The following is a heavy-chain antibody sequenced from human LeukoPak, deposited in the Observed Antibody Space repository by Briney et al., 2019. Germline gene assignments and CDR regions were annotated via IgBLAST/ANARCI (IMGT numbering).Heavy chain of an antibody. Sequence: PGGSLRLSCAASGFTFSTYAMTWVGQAPGKGLEWVSGINSNGDEIYYADSVKGRFTISRDNAKNSLYLQMNSLRAEDTAVYYCARDQGYSSGGVYDAFDIWGQGTMVTVSS. J-gene: IGHJ3*02. CDR2: INSNGDEI. CDR3: ARDQGYSSGGVYDAFDI. D-gene: IGHD6-19*01. V-gene: IGHV3-21*01. CDR1: GFTFSTYA.